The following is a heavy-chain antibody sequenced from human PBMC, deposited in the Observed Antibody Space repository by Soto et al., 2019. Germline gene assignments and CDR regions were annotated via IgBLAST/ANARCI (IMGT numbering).Heavy chain of an antibody. CDR3: AKDNRPYYDILTGYFGMDV. CDR2: ISGSGGST. Sequence: GGSLRLSCAASGFTFSSYAMSWVRQAPGKGLEWVSAISGSGGSTYYADSVKGRFTISRDNSKNTLYLQMNSLRAEDTAVYYCAKDNRPYYDILTGYFGMDVWGQGTTVTVSS. CDR1: GFTFSSYA. J-gene: IGHJ6*02. V-gene: IGHV3-23*01. D-gene: IGHD3-9*01.